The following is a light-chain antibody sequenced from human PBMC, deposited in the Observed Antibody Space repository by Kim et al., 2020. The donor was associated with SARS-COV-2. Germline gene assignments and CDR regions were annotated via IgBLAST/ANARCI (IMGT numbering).Light chain of an antibody. V-gene: IGKV3-20*01. Sequence: SPGERATLSCRASQTVSNSYLAWYQQKPGQAPRLLIYAVSRRATGIPDRFSGSGSGTDFTLTINRLEPEDFAVYYCQQYGSSPPYTFGQGTKLEI. CDR3: QQYGSSPPYT. CDR2: AVS. CDR1: QTVSNSY. J-gene: IGKJ2*01.